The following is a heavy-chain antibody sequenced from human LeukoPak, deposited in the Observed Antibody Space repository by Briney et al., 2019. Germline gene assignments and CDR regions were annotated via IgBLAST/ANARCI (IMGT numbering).Heavy chain of an antibody. J-gene: IGHJ3*02. CDR2: IPYDGSNK. CDR1: GFTFRRNN. V-gene: IGHV3-30*02. Sequence: GGSLRLSCAASGFTFRRNNMHWVRQAPGKGLEWVAFIPYDGSNKYYADSVKGRFTISRDNSKNTLYLQMNSLRAEDTAVYYCAKCAVWGPAGAFDIWGQGTMVTVSS. D-gene: IGHD3-16*01. CDR3: AKCAVWGPAGAFDI.